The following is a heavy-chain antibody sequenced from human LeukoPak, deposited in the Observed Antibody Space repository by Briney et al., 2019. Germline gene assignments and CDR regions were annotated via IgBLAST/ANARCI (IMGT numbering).Heavy chain of an antibody. CDR3: ARRKMDYFDY. V-gene: IGHV4-39*01. Sequence: SETLSLTCTVSGGSISSSSYYWGWGRQPPGRGREWVGSIYYSGSTYFNPSLKSRVTISVDTSKNQFSLKLSSVTAADTAVYYCARRKMDYFDYWGQGTLVTVSS. CDR1: GGSISSSSYY. CDR2: IYYSGST. J-gene: IGHJ4*02. D-gene: IGHD5-24*01.